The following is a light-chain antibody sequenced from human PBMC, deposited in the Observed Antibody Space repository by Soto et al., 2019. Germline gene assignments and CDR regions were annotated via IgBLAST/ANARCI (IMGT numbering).Light chain of an antibody. J-gene: IGKJ1*01. CDR2: GAS. Sequence: EIVMTQSPATLSVSPGGRATLSCRASQSVSSNLAWYEQKPGQAPRLLIYGASTRATGIPARFSGSGSGTEFTLTFSSLQSEDFAIYYCQQYNDWPPTCGQGTKVEIK. V-gene: IGKV3-15*01. CDR3: QQYNDWPPT. CDR1: QSVSSN.